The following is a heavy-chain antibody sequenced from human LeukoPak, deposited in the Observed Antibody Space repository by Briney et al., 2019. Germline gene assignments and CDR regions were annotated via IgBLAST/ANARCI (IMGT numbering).Heavy chain of an antibody. CDR3: ARVGYSSGWYSGKDY. CDR1: GYTFTTYD. J-gene: IGHJ4*02. Sequence: GASVKVSCKASGYTFTTYDISWVRQAPGQGLEWMGWISAYNGNTNYAQKLQGRVTMTTDTSTSTAYMELRSLRSDDTAVYYCARVGYSSGWYSGKDYWGQGTLVTVSS. CDR2: ISAYNGNT. D-gene: IGHD6-19*01. V-gene: IGHV1-18*01.